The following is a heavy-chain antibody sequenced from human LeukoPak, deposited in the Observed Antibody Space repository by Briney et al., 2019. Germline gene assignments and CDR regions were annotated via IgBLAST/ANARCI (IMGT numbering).Heavy chain of an antibody. CDR2: IDHSGST. V-gene: IGHV4-30-2*01. J-gene: IGHJ4*02. CDR1: GGSFSSAGYY. Sequence: SETLSLTCAVSGGSFSSAGYYWSWFRQPPGKGLECIGYIDHSGSTYYNPSLKSRLTISADKSKNQFSLELSSVTAADTAIFYCARRRDYGYFDFWGQGTQVTVSS. CDR3: ARRRDYGYFDF. D-gene: IGHD4-17*01.